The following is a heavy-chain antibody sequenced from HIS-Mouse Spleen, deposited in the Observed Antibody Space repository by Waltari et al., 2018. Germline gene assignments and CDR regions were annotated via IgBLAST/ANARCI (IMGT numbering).Heavy chain of an antibody. CDR2: ISGSGGST. V-gene: IGHV3-23*01. CDR1: FTFSSYA. J-gene: IGHJ4*02. D-gene: IGHD2-21*01. CDR3: AKSRGGDCYDY. Sequence: FTFSSYAMSWVRQAPGKGLEWVSAISGSGGSTYYADSVTGRFTISRDNSKNTLYLQMNSLRAEDTAVYYCAKSRGGDCYDYWGQGTLVTVSS.